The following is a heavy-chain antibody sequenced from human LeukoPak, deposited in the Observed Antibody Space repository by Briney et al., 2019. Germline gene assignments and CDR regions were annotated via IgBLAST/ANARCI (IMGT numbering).Heavy chain of an antibody. CDR2: ISGSGGST. CDR1: GFTFSSYA. CDR3: AKAWFLEWYPRANWFDP. J-gene: IGHJ5*02. Sequence: GGSLRLSCAASGFTFSSYAMSWVRQAPGKGLEWVSAISGSGGSTYYADSVKGRFTFSRDNSKNTLYLQMNSLRAEDTAVYYCAKAWFLEWYPRANWFDPWGQGTLVTVSS. V-gene: IGHV3-23*01. D-gene: IGHD3-3*01.